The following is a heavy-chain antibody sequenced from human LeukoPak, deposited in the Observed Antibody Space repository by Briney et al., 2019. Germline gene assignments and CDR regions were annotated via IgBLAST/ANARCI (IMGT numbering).Heavy chain of an antibody. D-gene: IGHD3-10*01. CDR3: AGDPPGTPIGFDI. CDR2: INPSGGST. Sequence: GASVKVSCKASGYTFTSYYMHWVRQAPGQGLEWMGIINPSGGSTSYAQKFQGRVTMTRDTSTSTVYMELSSLRSDDTAVYYCAGDPPGTPIGFDIWGQGTLVTVSS. CDR1: GYTFTSYY. J-gene: IGHJ3*02. V-gene: IGHV1-46*01.